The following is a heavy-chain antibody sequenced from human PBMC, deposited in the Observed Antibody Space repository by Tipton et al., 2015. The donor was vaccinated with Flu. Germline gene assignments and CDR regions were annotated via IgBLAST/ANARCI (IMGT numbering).Heavy chain of an antibody. J-gene: IGHJ4*02. CDR1: GYSISSGYY. D-gene: IGHD5-12*01. V-gene: IGHV4-38-2*02. CDR3: ARDVGYSGYDWREVPDY. CDR2: IYHSGST. Sequence: TLSLTCAVSGYSISSGYYWGWIRQSPGKGLEWIGFIYHSGSTYYNPSLKSRVTISVDTYRNQFSLTLTSVTAADTAVYYCARDVGYSGYDWREVPDYWGQGTLVTVSS.